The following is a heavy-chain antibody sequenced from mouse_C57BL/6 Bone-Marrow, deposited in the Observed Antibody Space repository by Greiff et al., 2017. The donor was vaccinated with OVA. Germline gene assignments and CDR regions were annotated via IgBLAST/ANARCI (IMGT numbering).Heavy chain of an antibody. Sequence: LQESGAELVRPGASVTLSCKASGYTFTDYEMHWVKQTPVHGLEWIGAIDPETGGTAYNQKFKGKAILTADKSSSTAYMELRSLTSEDSAVYYCTRRAYWGQGTLVTVSA. CDR2: IDPETGGT. CDR3: TRRAY. CDR1: GYTFTDYE. V-gene: IGHV1-15*01. J-gene: IGHJ3*01.